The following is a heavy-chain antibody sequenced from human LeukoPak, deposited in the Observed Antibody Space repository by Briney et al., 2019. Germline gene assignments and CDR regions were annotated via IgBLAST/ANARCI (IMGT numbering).Heavy chain of an antibody. V-gene: IGHV3-30-3*01. CDR3: ARGGGHYYYYMDV. Sequence: GRSLRLSCAASGFTFSSYAMHWVRQAPGKGLEWVAVISYDGSNKYYADSVKGRFTISRDNSKNTLYLQMNSLRAEDTAVYYCARGGGHYYYYMDVWGKGTTVTVSS. D-gene: IGHD2-15*01. CDR2: ISYDGSNK. J-gene: IGHJ6*03. CDR1: GFTFSSYA.